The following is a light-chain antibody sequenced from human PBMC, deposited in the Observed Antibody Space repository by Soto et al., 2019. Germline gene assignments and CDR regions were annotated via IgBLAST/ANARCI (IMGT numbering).Light chain of an antibody. Sequence: DIQMTQSPSTLSASVGDRVSITCRASQSISSWLAWYQQKPGKAPKLLIYDASSLESGVPSRFSGSGSGTEFTLTISSLEPEDFAVYYCQQRSDWPWTCGQGTKVDIK. CDR1: QSISSW. CDR2: DAS. CDR3: QQRSDWPWT. V-gene: IGKV1-5*01. J-gene: IGKJ1*01.